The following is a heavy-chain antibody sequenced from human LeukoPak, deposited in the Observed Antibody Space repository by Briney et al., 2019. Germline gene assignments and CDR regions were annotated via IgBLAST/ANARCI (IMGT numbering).Heavy chain of an antibody. CDR3: ARGGIAVAGRLFDY. CDR1: GGSISSGGYS. D-gene: IGHD6-19*01. V-gene: IGHV4-30-2*01. CDR2: IYHSGST. Sequence: PSETLSLTCAVSGGSISSGGYSWSWIRQPPGKGLEWIGYIYHSGSTYYNPSLKSRVTISVDTSKNQFSLKLSSVTAADTAVYYCARGGIAVAGRLFDYWGQGTLVTVSS. J-gene: IGHJ4*02.